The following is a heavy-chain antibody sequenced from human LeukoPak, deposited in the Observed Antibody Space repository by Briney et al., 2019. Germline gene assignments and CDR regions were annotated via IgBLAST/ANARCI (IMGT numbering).Heavy chain of an antibody. CDR1: GGTFSSYA. CDR2: IIPILGIA. V-gene: IGHV1-69*04. CDR3: ARDRGEQQLVDY. Sequence: SVKVPCKASGGTFSSYAISWVRQAPGQGLEWMGRIIPILGIANYAQKFQGRVTMTRDTSTSTVYMELSSLRSEDTAVYYCARDRGEQQLVDYWGQGTLVTVSS. D-gene: IGHD6-13*01. J-gene: IGHJ4*02.